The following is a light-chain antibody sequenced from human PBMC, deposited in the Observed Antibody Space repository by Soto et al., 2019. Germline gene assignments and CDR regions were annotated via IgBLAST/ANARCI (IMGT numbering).Light chain of an antibody. CDR2: STN. V-gene: IGLV8-61*01. CDR1: SGSVSTSYY. Sequence: VVTQEPSFSVSPGGTVTLTCGLSSGSVSTSYYPSWYQQTPGQAPRTLIYSTNTRSPGVPDRFSGSILGNRAALTITGAQADDESDYYCVLYMGSGIWVFGGGTQLTVL. CDR3: VLYMGSGIWV. J-gene: IGLJ3*02.